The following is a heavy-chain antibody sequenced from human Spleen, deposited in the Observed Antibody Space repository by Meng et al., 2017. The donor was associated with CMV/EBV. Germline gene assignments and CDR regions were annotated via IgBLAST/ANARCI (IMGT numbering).Heavy chain of an antibody. J-gene: IGHJ4*02. CDR1: GFTVRNYW. CDR2: IDNNDGRST. Sequence: EVLLGVSGGTLVQPGGYLGRSFGVSGFTVRNYWMHWVRKRSGKGLEWVSRIDNNDGRSTSYADSVRGRFTISRDNAKNTLYLQMDSLRVEDTAVYYCAGGVAESLGWEMGYWGQGTLVTVSS. CDR3: AGGVAESLGWEMGY. V-gene: IGHV3-74*01. D-gene: IGHD1-26*01.